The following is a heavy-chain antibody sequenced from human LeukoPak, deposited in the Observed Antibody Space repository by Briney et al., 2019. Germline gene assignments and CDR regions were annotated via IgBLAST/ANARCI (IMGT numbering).Heavy chain of an antibody. CDR2: IYHSGST. Sequence: PSETLSLTCTVSGGSISSYYWSWIRQPPGKGLEWIGEIYHSGSTNYNPSLKSRVTISVDKSKNQFSLKLSSVTAADTAVYYCARRAPRYFDLSPFDYWGQGTLVTVSS. V-gene: IGHV4-59*12. CDR3: ARRAPRYFDLSPFDY. D-gene: IGHD3-9*01. CDR1: GGSISSYY. J-gene: IGHJ4*02.